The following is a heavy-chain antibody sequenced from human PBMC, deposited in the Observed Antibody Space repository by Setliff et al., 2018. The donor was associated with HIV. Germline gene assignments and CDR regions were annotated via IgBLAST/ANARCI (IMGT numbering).Heavy chain of an antibody. Sequence: PGGSLRLSCAASGFTLSGYSMNWVRQAPGKGLEWFSYISSSSSTIYYADSVKGRFTVSRDNAENSLYLQMSSLRPEDTAVYYCARIYYSGRQTPWGQGTLVTVSS. CDR1: GFTLSGYS. CDR3: ARIYYSGRQTP. J-gene: IGHJ5*02. V-gene: IGHV3-48*01. D-gene: IGHD1-26*01. CDR2: ISSSSSTI.